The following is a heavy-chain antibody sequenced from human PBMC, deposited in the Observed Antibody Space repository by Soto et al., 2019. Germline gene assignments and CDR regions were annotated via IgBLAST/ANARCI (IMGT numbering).Heavy chain of an antibody. CDR2: ISAYNGNT. Sequence: GASVKVSCKVSGYTLTELSMHWVRQAPGQGLEWMGWISAYNGNTNYAQKLQGRVTMTTDTSTSTAYMELRSLRSDDTAVYYCARDVFGLRFLEWLYPDYRGQGTLVTVSS. V-gene: IGHV1-18*01. J-gene: IGHJ4*02. CDR1: GYTLTELS. CDR3: ARDVFGLRFLEWLYPDY. D-gene: IGHD3-3*01.